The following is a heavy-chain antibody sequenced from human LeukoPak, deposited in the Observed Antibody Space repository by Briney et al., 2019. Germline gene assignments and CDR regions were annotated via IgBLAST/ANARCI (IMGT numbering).Heavy chain of an antibody. J-gene: IGHJ6*03. Sequence: GASVKASCKASGGTFSSYAISWVRQAPGQGLEWMGGIIPIFGTANYAQKFQGRVTITADESTSTAYMELSSLRPEDTAVYYCARGRYSSSSGYYYYMDVWGKGTTVTVSS. D-gene: IGHD6-6*01. CDR1: GGTFSSYA. CDR3: ARGRYSSSSGYYYYMDV. V-gene: IGHV1-69*13. CDR2: IIPIFGTA.